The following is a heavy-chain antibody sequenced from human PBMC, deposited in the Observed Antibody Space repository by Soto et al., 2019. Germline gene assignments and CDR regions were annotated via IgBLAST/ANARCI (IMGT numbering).Heavy chain of an antibody. CDR2: ISYSGST. CDR1: GGSISGYY. V-gene: IGHV4-59*08. Sequence: PSATLSLTCTVSGGSISGYYWSWIRQSPEKGLEYIGYISYSGSTNYNPSIKSRVTTSLDTSKNQFSLKLSSVTAADTAIYYCASLNFDILTGYYAFDLWGQGTMVTVSS. D-gene: IGHD3-9*01. J-gene: IGHJ3*01. CDR3: ASLNFDILTGYYAFDL.